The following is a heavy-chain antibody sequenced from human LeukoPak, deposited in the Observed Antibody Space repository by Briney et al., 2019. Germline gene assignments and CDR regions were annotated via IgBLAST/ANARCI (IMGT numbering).Heavy chain of an antibody. D-gene: IGHD6-13*01. CDR1: GFTFSDYY. Sequence: GGSLRLSCAASGFTFSDYYMSWIRQAPGKGLQWISYISSGSSSTNYAVSVRRRLTISRDNAKKSLFLQMNSLRDEDTAVYYCARWRRQLAFDSWGQGTLVSVSS. CDR3: ARWRRQLAFDS. V-gene: IGHV3-11*03. CDR2: ISSGSSST. J-gene: IGHJ4*02.